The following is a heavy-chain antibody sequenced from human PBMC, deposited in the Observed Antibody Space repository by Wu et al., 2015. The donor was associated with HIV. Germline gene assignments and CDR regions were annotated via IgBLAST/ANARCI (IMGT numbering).Heavy chain of an antibody. D-gene: IGHD3-22*01. CDR2: MNPNSGNT. J-gene: IGHJ5*02. Sequence: VQLVQSGAEVKKPGASVKVSCKASGYTFTSYDINWVRQATGQGLEWMGWMNPNSGNTGYAQKFQGRVTMTRNTSISTAYMELSSLRSEDTAVYYCARGLYYYDSSGYYVGWFDPWGQGTLVTVSS. V-gene: IGHV1-8*01. CDR1: GYTFTSYD. CDR3: ARGLYYYDSSGYYVGWFDP.